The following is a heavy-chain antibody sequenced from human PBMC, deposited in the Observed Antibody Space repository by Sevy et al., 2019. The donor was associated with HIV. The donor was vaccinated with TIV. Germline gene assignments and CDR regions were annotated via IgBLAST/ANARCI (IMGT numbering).Heavy chain of an antibody. CDR2: ISSSGSTI. J-gene: IGHJ6*02. CDR1: GFTFSSYE. V-gene: IGHV3-48*03. Sequence: GGSLRLSCAASGFTFSSYEMNWVRQAPGKGLEWVSYISSSGSTIYYADSVKGRFTISRDNAKNSLYLQMNSLRAEDTAVYYCAREGTHSDFWSGYPPPHYYYYGMDVWGQGTTVTVSS. CDR3: AREGTHSDFWSGYPPPHYYYYGMDV. D-gene: IGHD3-3*01.